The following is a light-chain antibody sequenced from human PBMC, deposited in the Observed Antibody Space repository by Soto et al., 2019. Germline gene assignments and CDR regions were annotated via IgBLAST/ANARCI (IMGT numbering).Light chain of an antibody. V-gene: IGKV3-11*01. J-gene: IGKJ2*01. Sequence: EVVLTQSPATLSLSAGERATLSCRASQSVSSFLAWYQQKPGQAPRLLIYDASNRASGIPARFSGSGSGTDFTLTISSLDPEDFAVYYCQLRSNWPPMYTFGQGTKLEIK. CDR2: DAS. CDR3: QLRSNWPPMYT. CDR1: QSVSSF.